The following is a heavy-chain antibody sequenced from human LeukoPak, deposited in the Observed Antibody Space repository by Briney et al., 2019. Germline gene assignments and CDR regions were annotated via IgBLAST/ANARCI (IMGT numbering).Heavy chain of an antibody. Sequence: SETLSLTCTVSGGSISSGGYYWSWIRQHPGKGLEWIGYIYYSGSTYYNPSLKSRVTISVDTSKNQFSLKLSSVTAADTAVYYCARFTTVTYWFDPWGQGTLVTVSS. CDR2: IYYSGST. J-gene: IGHJ5*02. V-gene: IGHV4-31*03. D-gene: IGHD4-11*01. CDR1: GGSISSGGYY. CDR3: ARFTTVTYWFDP.